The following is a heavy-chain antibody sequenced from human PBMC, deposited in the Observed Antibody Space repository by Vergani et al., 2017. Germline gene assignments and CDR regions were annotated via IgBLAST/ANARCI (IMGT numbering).Heavy chain of an antibody. J-gene: IGHJ4*02. CDR2: IRSKAYGGTT. V-gene: IGHV3-49*05. D-gene: IGHD3-9*01. CDR1: GFTFGDYA. Sequence: EVQLVESGGGLVKPGRSLRLSCTASGFTFGDYAMSWFRQAPGKGLEWVGFIRSKAYGGTTEYAASVKGRFTISRDDSKNTLYLQMNSLKTEDTAVYYCTTFPHLRYFDWLPPFWGQGTLVTVSS. CDR3: TTFPHLRYFDWLPPF.